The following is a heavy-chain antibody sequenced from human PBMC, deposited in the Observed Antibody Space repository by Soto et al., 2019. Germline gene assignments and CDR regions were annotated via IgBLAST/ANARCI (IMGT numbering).Heavy chain of an antibody. D-gene: IGHD6-13*01. Sequence: GESLKISCKGSGYSFTSYWITWVRQMPGKGLEWMERIDPSDSYTNYSPSFQGHVTISADKSISTAYLQWSSLKASDTAMYYCASSGQHSKYYYYGMDVWGQGTTVTV. CDR1: GYSFTSYW. V-gene: IGHV5-10-1*01. CDR3: ASSGQHSKYYYYGMDV. CDR2: IDPSDSYT. J-gene: IGHJ6*02.